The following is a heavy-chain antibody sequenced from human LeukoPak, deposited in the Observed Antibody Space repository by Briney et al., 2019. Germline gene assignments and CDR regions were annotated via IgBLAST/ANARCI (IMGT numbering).Heavy chain of an antibody. CDR3: AKGGLRSLYSEYYDILTGYYGERDYYFDY. D-gene: IGHD3-9*01. CDR1: GFTFSSYA. V-gene: IGHV3-23*01. CDR2: ISGSGGST. J-gene: IGHJ4*02. Sequence: GGSLRHTCAASGFTFSSYAMSWVRQAPGTGLEWVSAISGSGGSTYYADSVKGRFTISRDNSKNTLYLQMNSLRAEDTAVYYCAKGGLRSLYSEYYDILTGYYGERDYYFDYWGQGTPVTVSS.